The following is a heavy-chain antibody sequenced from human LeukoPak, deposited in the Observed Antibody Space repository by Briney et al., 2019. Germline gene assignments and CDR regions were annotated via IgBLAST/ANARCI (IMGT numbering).Heavy chain of an antibody. CDR2: IYHSGST. Sequence: SETLSLTCTVSGYSISSGYYWGWIRQPPGKGLEWIGSIYHSGSTYYNPSLKSRVTISVDTSKNQFSLKLSSVTAADTAVYYCARVSSTTQANPYYYYYMDVWGKGTTVTVSS. D-gene: IGHD2-15*01. CDR3: ARVSSTTQANPYYYYYMDV. CDR1: GYSISSGYY. V-gene: IGHV4-38-2*02. J-gene: IGHJ6*03.